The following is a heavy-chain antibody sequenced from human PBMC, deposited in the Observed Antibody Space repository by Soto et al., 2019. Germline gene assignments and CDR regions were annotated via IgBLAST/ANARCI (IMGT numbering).Heavy chain of an antibody. CDR1: GDIFSSFA. CDR2: IIPVFGTT. Sequence: QEQLVQSGAEVKKPGSSMKVSCKASGDIFSSFAISWVRQAPGQGLEWMGGIIPVFGTTNYAQKFQGRVTITADESTNTAYMELSSLRSEDTAIYYCAMGGSPYVWFNEYWGQGTLVTVSS. D-gene: IGHD3-16*01. V-gene: IGHV1-69*01. CDR3: AMGGSPYVWFNEY. J-gene: IGHJ4*02.